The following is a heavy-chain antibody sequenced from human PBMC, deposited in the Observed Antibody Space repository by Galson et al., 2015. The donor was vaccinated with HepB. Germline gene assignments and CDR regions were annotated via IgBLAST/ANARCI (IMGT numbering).Heavy chain of an antibody. J-gene: IGHJ4*02. CDR1: GFTFDGYA. CDR3: GKAPFITLGGVVDY. D-gene: IGHD3-16*01. V-gene: IGHV3-9*01. Sequence: SLRLSCAAAGFTFDGYAMHWLRQRPGKGLEWVSSISWNSDTIGYADSVKGRFTISRDNAKKFLYLQMNSLRPEDTAFYYCGKAPFITLGGVVDYGGQGTLVTVSS. CDR2: ISWNSDTI.